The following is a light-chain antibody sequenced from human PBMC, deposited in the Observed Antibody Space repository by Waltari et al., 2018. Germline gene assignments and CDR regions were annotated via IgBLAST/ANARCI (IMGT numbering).Light chain of an antibody. CDR3: QQYYSTPR. CDR2: AAS. CDR1: QYITNS. J-gene: IGKJ1*01. Sequence: DIQMTKSPSSLSASVGDRVTITCRASQYITNSLTWYQQKPGKAPKLLRSAASRLESGVPSRFSGSGSGTDYTLTISSLQPEDFATYYCQQYYSTPRFGQGTKVEIK. V-gene: IGKV1-NL1*01.